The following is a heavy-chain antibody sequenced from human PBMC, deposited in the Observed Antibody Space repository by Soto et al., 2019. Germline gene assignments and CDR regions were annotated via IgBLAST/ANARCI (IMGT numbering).Heavy chain of an antibody. CDR3: ARGRGRYSSGWSWFDP. J-gene: IGHJ5*02. D-gene: IGHD6-19*01. V-gene: IGHV4-4*02. CDR2: IFQSGST. CDR1: GGTIRSPDW. Sequence: SETLSLTCGVSGGTIRSPDWWTWVRQPPGKGLAWLGEIFQSGSTNYTPSLESRVTISVDKSKNQVSLTLTSVTAADTAVYFCARGRGRYSSGWSWFDPWGQGILVTVSS.